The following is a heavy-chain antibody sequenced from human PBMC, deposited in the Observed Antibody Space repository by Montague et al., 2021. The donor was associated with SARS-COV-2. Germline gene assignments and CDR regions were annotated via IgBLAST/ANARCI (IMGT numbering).Heavy chain of an antibody. V-gene: IGHV3-23*01. Sequence: SLRLSCPASGFTFSSYAMSWVRQAPGKGLEWVSAISGSGGNTYYADSVKGRFTISRDNSKNTLYVQMNRLRAEDTAVYYCAKDTGRRNYFDYWGQGTLVTVSS. J-gene: IGHJ4*02. CDR2: ISGSGGNT. D-gene: IGHD4-11*01. CDR3: AKDTGRRNYFDY. CDR1: GFTFSSYA.